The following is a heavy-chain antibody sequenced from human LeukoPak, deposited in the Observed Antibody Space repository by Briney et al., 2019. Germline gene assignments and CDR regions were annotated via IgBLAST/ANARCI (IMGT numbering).Heavy chain of an antibody. CDR3: ARSCSSTSCYRYFQH. CDR2: ISAYNGNT. V-gene: IGHV1-18*01. J-gene: IGHJ1*01. CDR1: GYTFTSYG. D-gene: IGHD2-2*02. Sequence: ASVKVFCKASGYTFTSYGISWVRQAPGQGLEWMGWISAYNGNTNYAQKLQGGVTMTTDTSTSTAYMELRSLRSDDTAVYYCARSCSSTSCYRYFQHWGQGTLVTVSS.